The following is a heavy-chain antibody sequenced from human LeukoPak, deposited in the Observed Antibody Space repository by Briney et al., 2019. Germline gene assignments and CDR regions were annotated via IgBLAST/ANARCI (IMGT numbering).Heavy chain of an antibody. CDR2: IYHSGST. CDR3: ARDPPRGYSGYYFDY. CDR1: GYSISSGYY. Sequence: PETLSLTCTVSGYSISSGYYWGWIRQPPGKGLEWIGSIYHSGSTYYNPSLKSRVTVSVDTSKNQFSLKLSSVTAADTAVYYCARDPPRGYSGYYFDYWGQGTLVTVSS. J-gene: IGHJ4*02. D-gene: IGHD5-12*01. V-gene: IGHV4-38-2*02.